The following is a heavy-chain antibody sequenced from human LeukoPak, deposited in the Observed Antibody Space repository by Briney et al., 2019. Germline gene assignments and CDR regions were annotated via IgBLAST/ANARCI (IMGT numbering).Heavy chain of an antibody. D-gene: IGHD3-10*01. Sequence: GESLKISCKGSGYSFTSYWIGWVRQMPGKGLERMEIFYPGDFDTRYSPSLQGQVTISADKSISTAYLQWSSLKASDTAMYYCARRVTMVRGVTAFGYWGQGTLVTVSS. CDR3: ARRVTMVRGVTAFGY. V-gene: IGHV5-51*01. CDR1: GYSFTSYW. CDR2: FYPGDFDT. J-gene: IGHJ4*02.